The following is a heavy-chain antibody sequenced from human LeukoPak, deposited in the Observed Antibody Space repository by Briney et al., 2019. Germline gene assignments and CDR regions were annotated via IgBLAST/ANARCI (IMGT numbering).Heavy chain of an antibody. CDR2: ISAYNGNT. J-gene: IGHJ6*02. D-gene: IGHD1-26*01. CDR1: GGTFSSYA. CDR3: ARLVGATTIDYYYGMDV. V-gene: IGHV1-18*01. Sequence: GASVKVSCKASGGTFSSYAISWVRQAPGQGLEWMGWISAYNGNTNYAQKLQGRVTMTTDTSTSTAYMELRSLRSDDTAVYYCARLVGATTIDYYYGMDVWGQGTTVTVSS.